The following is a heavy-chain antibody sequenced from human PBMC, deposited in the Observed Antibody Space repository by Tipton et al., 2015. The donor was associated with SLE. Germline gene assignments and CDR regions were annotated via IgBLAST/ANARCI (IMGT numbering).Heavy chain of an antibody. Sequence: TLSLTCAVYGGSFSGYYWSWIRQPPGKGLEWIGEINHSGSTKYNPSLRRRVTISVDTSKKQFTLKLSSVTAVDTAVYYCAREHGSSLRDAFEIWGQGRMVTVS. CDR1: GGSFSGYY. CDR3: AREHGSSLRDAFEI. CDR2: INHSGST. J-gene: IGHJ3*02. V-gene: IGHV4-34*01. D-gene: IGHD2-15*01.